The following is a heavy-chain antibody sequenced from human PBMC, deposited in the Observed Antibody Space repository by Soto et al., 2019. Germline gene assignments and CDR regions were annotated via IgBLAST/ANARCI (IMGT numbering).Heavy chain of an antibody. V-gene: IGHV4-34*01. CDR3: ARVASVVATITWFDS. CDR2: INHSGTT. CDR1: GGSFSAYY. Sequence: QVQLQQWGAGLLKPSETLSLTCAVFGGSFSAYYWSWVRQPPGKGLEWIGDINHSGTTNYNPSLKSRVTISIDTSKNQFSLMLSSVTAADTAVYYCARVASVVATITWFDSWGQGTLVTVSS. J-gene: IGHJ5*01. D-gene: IGHD5-12*01.